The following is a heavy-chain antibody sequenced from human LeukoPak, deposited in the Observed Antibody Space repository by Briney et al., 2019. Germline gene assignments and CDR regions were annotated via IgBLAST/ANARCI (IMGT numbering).Heavy chain of an antibody. CDR2: ISSSSSYI. V-gene: IGHV3-21*01. CDR1: GFTFSNYD. Sequence: GGSLRLSCAASGFTFSNYDMNWVRQAPGKGLEWVSSISSSSSYIYYADSVKGRFTISRDNAKNSLYLQMNSLRAEDTAVFYCARGDDLWSQDYHYMDVWGKGTTVTVSS. CDR3: ARGDDLWSQDYHYMDV. J-gene: IGHJ6*03. D-gene: IGHD3-3*01.